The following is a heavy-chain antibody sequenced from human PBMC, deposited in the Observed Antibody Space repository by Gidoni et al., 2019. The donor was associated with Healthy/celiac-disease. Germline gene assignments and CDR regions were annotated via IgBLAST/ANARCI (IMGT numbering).Heavy chain of an antibody. D-gene: IGHD5-12*01. CDR1: GFTFSSYD. Sequence: EVQLVESGGGLVQPGGSLRLSCAASGFTFSSYDMHGVRQATGKGLEWVSAIGTAGDTYYPGSVKGRFTISRENAKNALYLQMNSLRAGDTAVYYCARDGGYVSRNYYGMDVWGQGTTATVSS. CDR2: IGTAGDT. CDR3: ARDGGYVSRNYYGMDV. V-gene: IGHV3-13*01. J-gene: IGHJ6*02.